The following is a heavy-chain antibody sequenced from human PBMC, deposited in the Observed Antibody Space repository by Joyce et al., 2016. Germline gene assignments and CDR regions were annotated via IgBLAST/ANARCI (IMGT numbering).Heavy chain of an antibody. D-gene: IGHD2-15*01. CDR1: GYNFTNYW. J-gene: IGHJ6*03. V-gene: IGHV5-10-1*01. CDR2: IHPSDSYI. CDR3: ARLGGYCSGGSGYSDYYYMDV. Sequence: EVPLVQSGAEVNKPGESLRISCTGSGYNFTNYWIDWVRQMPGKGLEWLGRIHPSDSYINYSPSFQVHVTISVDKSISTAYLKGSSLKASDTAMYYCARLGGYCSGGSGYSDYYYMDVWGKGTTITVSS.